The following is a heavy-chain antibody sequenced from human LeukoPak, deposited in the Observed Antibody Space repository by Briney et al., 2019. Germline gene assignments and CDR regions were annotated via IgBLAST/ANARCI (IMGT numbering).Heavy chain of an antibody. CDR2: IYYSGST. Sequence: SETLSLTCTVSGDSISGNYWTWIRQPPGEGLEWIGYIYYSGSTNYNASLKSRVTISVDTSKNQFSLKLSSVTAAVTAVYYCARLGDGDNLRYFDYWGQGTLVTVSS. J-gene: IGHJ4*02. V-gene: IGHV4-59*08. CDR1: GDSISGNY. D-gene: IGHD5-24*01. CDR3: ARLGDGDNLRYFDY.